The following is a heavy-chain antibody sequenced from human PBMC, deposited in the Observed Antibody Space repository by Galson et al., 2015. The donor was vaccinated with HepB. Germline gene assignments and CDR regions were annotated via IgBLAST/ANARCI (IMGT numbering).Heavy chain of an antibody. V-gene: IGHV1-69*02. Sequence: SVKVSCKASGGTFSSYTISWVRQAPGQGLEWMGRIIPILGIANYAQKFQGRVTITADRSTSTAYMELSSLRSEDTAVYYCARVTKYGGNWFDPWGQGTLVTISS. J-gene: IGHJ5*02. CDR2: IIPILGIA. CDR1: GGTFSSYT. CDR3: ARVTKYGGNWFDP. D-gene: IGHD4-23*01.